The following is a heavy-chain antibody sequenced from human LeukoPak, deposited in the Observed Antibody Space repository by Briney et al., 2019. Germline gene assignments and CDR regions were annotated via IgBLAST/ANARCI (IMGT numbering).Heavy chain of an antibody. D-gene: IGHD6-13*01. CDR3: AKSFGYSRSWFDN. CDR2: ISSSSSYI. Sequence: GGSLRLSCAASGFTFSSYSMNWVRQAPGKGLEWVSSISSSSSYIYYADSMKGRFTISRDNAKNSLYLQMNSLRAEDTAVYYCAKSFGYSRSWFDNWGQGTLVTVSS. CDR1: GFTFSSYS. J-gene: IGHJ4*02. V-gene: IGHV3-21*01.